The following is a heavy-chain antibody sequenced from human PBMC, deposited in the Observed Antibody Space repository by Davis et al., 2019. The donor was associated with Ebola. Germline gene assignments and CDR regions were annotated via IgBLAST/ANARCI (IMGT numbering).Heavy chain of an antibody. J-gene: IGHJ6*02. CDR1: GDSVSGSGGA. Sequence: HSQTLSLTCAISGDSVSGSGGAWNWVRQSPSGGLEWLGRTYYNSKWYHDYAVSVKSRITINPDTSKNQFSLQLSSVTPEDTAVYYCVRGWGRTGMGVWGQGATVIVSS. V-gene: IGHV6-1*01. D-gene: IGHD1-26*01. CDR3: VRGWGRTGMGV. CDR2: TYYNSKWYH.